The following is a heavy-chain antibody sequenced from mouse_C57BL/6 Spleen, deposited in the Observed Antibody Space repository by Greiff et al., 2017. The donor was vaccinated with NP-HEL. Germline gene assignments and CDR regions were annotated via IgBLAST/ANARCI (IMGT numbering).Heavy chain of an antibody. J-gene: IGHJ3*01. Sequence: DVKLQESGPGLVKPSQSLSLACSVTGYSITSGYYWNWIRQFPGNKLEWMGYISYDGSNNYNPSLKNRISITRDTSKNQFFLKLNSVTTEDTATYYCAREDTTGEFAYWGQGTLVTVSA. CDR1: GYSITSGYY. D-gene: IGHD1-1*01. V-gene: IGHV3-6*01. CDR3: AREDTTGEFAY. CDR2: ISYDGSN.